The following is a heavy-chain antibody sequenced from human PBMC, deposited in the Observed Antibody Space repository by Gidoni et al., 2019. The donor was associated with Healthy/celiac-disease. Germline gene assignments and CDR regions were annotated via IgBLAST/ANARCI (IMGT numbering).Heavy chain of an antibody. V-gene: IGHV1-18*01. CDR3: ARGDYGDYYYYGMDV. D-gene: IGHD4-17*01. CDR1: GYTFTSYG. Sequence: QVQLVHSGAEVKKPGASGKVYCQASGYTFTSYGISWVRQAPGQGLEWMGWISAYNGNTNYAQKLQGRVTMTTDTSTSTAYMELRSLRSDDTAVYYCARGDYGDYYYYGMDVWGQGTTVTVSS. J-gene: IGHJ6*02. CDR2: ISAYNGNT.